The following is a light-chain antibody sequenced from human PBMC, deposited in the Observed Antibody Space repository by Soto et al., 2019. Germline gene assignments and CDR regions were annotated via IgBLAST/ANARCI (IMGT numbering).Light chain of an antibody. V-gene: IGKV3-15*01. CDR2: GAS. CDR1: QSVSSN. J-gene: IGKJ2*01. Sequence: EIVMTQSPATLSVSPGERATLSCRASQSVSSNLAWYQQKPGQAPRLLIYGASTRATGIPARFSGSGSGTDFTLTISSLQSEDFAVYCCQQYNDWPLYTFGQGTKLEIK. CDR3: QQYNDWPLYT.